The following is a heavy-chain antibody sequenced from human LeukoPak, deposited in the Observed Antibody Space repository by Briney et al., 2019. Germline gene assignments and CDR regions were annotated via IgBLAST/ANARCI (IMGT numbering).Heavy chain of an antibody. D-gene: IGHD3-3*01. CDR3: ARGRNYDFWSGLFDP. V-gene: IGHV3-48*03. CDR1: GFTFSSYE. CDR2: ISSSGSTI. J-gene: IGHJ5*02. Sequence: GGSLRLSCAVSGFTFSSYEMNWVRRAPGKGLERVLYISSSGSTIYYADPVKGRFTISRDNAKNSLYLQMTSLRAEDTAVYYCARGRNYDFWSGLFDPWGQGTLVTVSS.